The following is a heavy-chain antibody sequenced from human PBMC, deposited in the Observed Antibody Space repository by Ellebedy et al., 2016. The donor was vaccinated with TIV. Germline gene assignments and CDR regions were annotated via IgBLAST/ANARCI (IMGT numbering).Heavy chain of an antibody. CDR2: ISGSGGST. D-gene: IGHD1-20*01. V-gene: IGHV3-23*01. CDR1: GFTFSNAW. CDR3: AKVRSNWNYFDY. Sequence: GESLKISCAASGFTFSNAWMSWVRQAPGKGLEWVSAISGSGGSTYYADSVKGRFTISRDSSKYTLYLQMNSLRAEDTAVYYCAKVRSNWNYFDYWGQGTLVTVSS. J-gene: IGHJ4*02.